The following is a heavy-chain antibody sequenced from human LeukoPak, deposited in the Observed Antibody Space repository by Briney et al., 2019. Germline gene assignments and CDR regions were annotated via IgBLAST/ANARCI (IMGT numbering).Heavy chain of an antibody. D-gene: IGHD2-15*01. CDR3: AREDDCSGGSCYTY. CDR1: GGSISSSSYY. CDR2: IYYSGST. Sequence: SETLSLTCTVSGGSISSSSYYWGWIRQPPGKGLEWIGYIYYSGSTNYNPSLKSRVTISVDTSKNQFSLKLSSVTAADTAVYYCAREDDCSGGSCYTYWGQGTLVTVSS. J-gene: IGHJ4*02. V-gene: IGHV4-61*01.